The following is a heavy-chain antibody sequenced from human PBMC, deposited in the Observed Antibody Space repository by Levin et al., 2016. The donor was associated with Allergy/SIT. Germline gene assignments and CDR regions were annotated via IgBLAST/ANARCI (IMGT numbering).Heavy chain of an antibody. J-gene: IGHJ4*02. CDR2: IYPGDSDT. D-gene: IGHD6-13*01. V-gene: IGHV5-51*01. CDR3: ARHSSSWYDSWLVDY. Sequence: VRQMPGKGLEWMGIIYPGDSDTRYSPSFQGQVTISADKSISTAYLQWSSLKASDTAMYYCARHSSSWYDSWLVDYWGQGTLVTVSS.